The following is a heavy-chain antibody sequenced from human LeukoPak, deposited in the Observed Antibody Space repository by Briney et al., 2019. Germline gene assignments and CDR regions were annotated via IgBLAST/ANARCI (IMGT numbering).Heavy chain of an antibody. V-gene: IGHV3-49*03. CDR3: SGHRHSFNWFDP. Sequence: PGRSLRLSXTGSGFTFGDYYINWLRQAPGKGPEWVGFIRSQGHGGTTEYAASVKGRFTISRDDSKSIAYLQMNSLKTDDTALYYCSGHRHSFNWFDPWGQGTLVTVSS. D-gene: IGHD5-18*01. CDR1: GFTFGDYY. J-gene: IGHJ5*02. CDR2: IRSQGHGGTT.